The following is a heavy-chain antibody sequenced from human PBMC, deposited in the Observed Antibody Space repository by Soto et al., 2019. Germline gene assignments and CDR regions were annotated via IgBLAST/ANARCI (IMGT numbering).Heavy chain of an antibody. CDR2: VSTNNADT. J-gene: IGHJ4*02. V-gene: IGHV1-18*01. D-gene: IGHD3-22*01. Sequence: QIQLVQSGPEVKMPGASVKVSCKTSGYTFTAYGLAWLRQAPGQRPEWMGWVSTNNADTNYAQKFQGRVSMTRNRSTTTTYMELRSLRSADTAIYYCARALSTDSSAYYSFAYWGQGTLVTVSS. CDR1: GYTFTAYG. CDR3: ARALSTDSSAYYSFAY.